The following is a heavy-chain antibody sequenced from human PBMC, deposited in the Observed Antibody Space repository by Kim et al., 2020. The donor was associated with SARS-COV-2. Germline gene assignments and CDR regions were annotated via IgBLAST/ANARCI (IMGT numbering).Heavy chain of an antibody. D-gene: IGHD2-2*01. CDR3: ARDGYCSSTSCYLDSSGWPLDDAFDI. CDR1: GFTFSSYA. J-gene: IGHJ3*02. CDR2: ISYDGSNK. Sequence: GGSLRLSCAASGFTFSSYAMHWVRQAPGKGLEWVAVISYDGSNKYYADSVKGRFTISRDNSKNTLYLQMNSLRAEDTAVYYCARDGYCSSTSCYLDSSGWPLDDAFDIWGQGTMVTVSS. V-gene: IGHV3-30*04.